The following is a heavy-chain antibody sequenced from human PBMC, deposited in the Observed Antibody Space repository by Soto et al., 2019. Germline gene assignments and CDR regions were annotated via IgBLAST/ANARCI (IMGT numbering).Heavy chain of an antibody. Sequence: EVQLVESGGGLVQPGGSLRLSCTASGFIVSDTYVNWVRQAPGKGLEWVSVISNRGDTHYADSVRGRFSLSRDISDNTLHLQMNNLRVEDTAVYYCAREPRYWRGGSCSITGDAYDIWGQGTRVTVSS. V-gene: IGHV3-66*01. D-gene: IGHD2-15*01. CDR1: GFIVSDTY. J-gene: IGHJ3*02. CDR3: AREPRYWRGGSCSITGDAYDI. CDR2: ISNRGDT.